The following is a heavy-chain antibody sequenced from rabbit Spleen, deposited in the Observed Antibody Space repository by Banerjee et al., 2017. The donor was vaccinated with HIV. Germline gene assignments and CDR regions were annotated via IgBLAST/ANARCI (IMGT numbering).Heavy chain of an antibody. CDR3: ARDTGSYDYIDVYFNL. CDR1: GFSFSSSYY. D-gene: IGHD6-1*01. V-gene: IGHV1S45*01. Sequence: QEQLEESGGDLVKPEGSLTLTCTVSGFSFSSSYYMCWVRQAPGKGLEWIGCIYTGNGKTYYASWAKGRFTISKASSTTVTLQMTSLTAADTATYFCARDTGSYDYIDVYFNLWGPGTLVTVS. CDR2: IYTGNGKT. J-gene: IGHJ4*01.